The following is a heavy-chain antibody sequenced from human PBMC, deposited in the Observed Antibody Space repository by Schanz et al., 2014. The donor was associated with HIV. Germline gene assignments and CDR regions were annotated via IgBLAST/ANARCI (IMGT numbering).Heavy chain of an antibody. V-gene: IGHV3-21*01. D-gene: IGHD2-2*01. CDR3: ARDSQLFCSSTSCWFDC. CDR1: GFSFSVYS. CDR2: ISSSSSFI. J-gene: IGHJ4*02. Sequence: EVQLVESGGGLVKPGGSLRLSCAASGFSFSVYSMNWVRQAPGKGLEWVSSISSSSSFIYYADSVKGRFTIARDNTKNSLCRQMNSLRAEDTAVYYCARDSQLFCSSTSCWFDCWGQGTLVTVSS.